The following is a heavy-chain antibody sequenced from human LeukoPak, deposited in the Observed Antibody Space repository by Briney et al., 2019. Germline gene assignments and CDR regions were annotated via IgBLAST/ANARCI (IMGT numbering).Heavy chain of an antibody. CDR3: AKAIFNQKPPPDAFDI. V-gene: IGHV3-23*01. J-gene: IGHJ3*02. CDR1: GFTFSSYA. D-gene: IGHD3-3*02. Sequence: PGGSLRLSCAASGFTFSSYAMSWVRQAPGKGLEWVSAISGSGGSTYYADSVKGRFTISRDNSKNTLYLQMNSLRAEDTAVYYCAKAIFNQKPPPDAFDIWGQGTMVTVSS. CDR2: ISGSGGST.